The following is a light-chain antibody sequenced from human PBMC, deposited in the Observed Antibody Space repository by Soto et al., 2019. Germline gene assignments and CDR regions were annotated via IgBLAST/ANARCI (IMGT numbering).Light chain of an antibody. Sequence: EIVLTQSPGTLSLSRWERSTLSCRASQSLTNNYFAWYQQKPGRALRLLIDGASTRATGIPDRFSGSGSGTDFTLTISRLEPEDVAVYYCQQYEAVVTFGQGTKVDIK. J-gene: IGKJ1*01. V-gene: IGKV3-20*01. CDR3: QQYEAVVT. CDR1: QSLTNNY. CDR2: GAS.